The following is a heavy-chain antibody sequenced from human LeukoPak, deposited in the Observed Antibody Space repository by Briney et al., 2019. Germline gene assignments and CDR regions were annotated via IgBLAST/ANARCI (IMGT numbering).Heavy chain of an antibody. J-gene: IGHJ4*02. Sequence: ASVKVSCKASGYTFTSYYMHWVRQAPGQGLEWMGIINPSGGSTSYAQKFQGRVTMTRDTSTSTVYMGLSSLRSEDTAVYYCARELLDCGGDCYGPDYWGQGTLVTVSS. CDR1: GYTFTSYY. CDR2: INPSGGST. V-gene: IGHV1-46*01. D-gene: IGHD2-21*02. CDR3: ARELLDCGGDCYGPDY.